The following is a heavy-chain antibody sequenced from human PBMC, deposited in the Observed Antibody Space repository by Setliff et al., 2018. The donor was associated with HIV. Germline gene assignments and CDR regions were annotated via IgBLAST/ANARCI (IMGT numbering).Heavy chain of an antibody. V-gene: IGHV1-2*02. Sequence: GASVKVSCKTSGYSFSAFYLQWMRQGPGQRLEWMGWINPNNGVSDVVQRFEDRLTLTSDTSLNTAYMELTRLTSDDTAVYFCARSALGKVGPTGYWGQGSLVTVSS. CDR1: GYSFSAFY. CDR2: INPNNGVS. D-gene: IGHD1-26*01. J-gene: IGHJ4*02. CDR3: ARSALGKVGPTGY.